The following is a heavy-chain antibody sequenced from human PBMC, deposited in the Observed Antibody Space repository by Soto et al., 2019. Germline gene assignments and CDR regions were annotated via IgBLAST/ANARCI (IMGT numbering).Heavy chain of an antibody. V-gene: IGHV3-53*01. CDR2: IYSGGST. CDR3: ARGNRVLRYFDWSLGWFDP. J-gene: IGHJ5*02. Sequence: EVQLVESGGGLIQPGGSLRLSCAASGFTVSSNYMSWVRQAPGKGLEWVSVIYSGGSTYYADSVKGRFTIYRDNSKNTLYLQMNSLRAEDTAVYYCARGNRVLRYFDWSLGWFDPWGQGTLVTVSS. D-gene: IGHD3-9*01. CDR1: GFTVSSNY.